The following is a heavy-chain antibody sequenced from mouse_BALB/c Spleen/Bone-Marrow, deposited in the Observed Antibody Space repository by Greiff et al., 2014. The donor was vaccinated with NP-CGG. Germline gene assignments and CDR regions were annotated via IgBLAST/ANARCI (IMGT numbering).Heavy chain of an antibody. Sequence: EVNLVESGGGLVQPGGSLRLSSATSGFTFSDFYMEWVRQPPGKRLEWIAASRNKAKDYTTEYSASVKGRFIVSRDTSQSILYLQMNALRAEDTAIYYCARDVGYGNYFVYWGQGTLVTVSA. CDR2: SRNKAKDYTT. V-gene: IGHV7-1*02. CDR1: GFTFSDFY. D-gene: IGHD2-10*02. J-gene: IGHJ3*01. CDR3: ARDVGYGNYFVY.